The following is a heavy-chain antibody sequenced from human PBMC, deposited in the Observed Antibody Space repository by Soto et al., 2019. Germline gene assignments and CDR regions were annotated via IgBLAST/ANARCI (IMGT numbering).Heavy chain of an antibody. Sequence: QVQLVQSGAEVKKPGASVKVSCKASGYTFTSYGISWVRQAPGQGLEWMGWISAYNGNTNYAQKLQGRVTMTTDTSTSTAYMELRSLRSGDTAVYYCARAGGYCSSTSCYMNWFDPWGQGTLVTVSS. V-gene: IGHV1-18*04. CDR1: GYTFTSYG. CDR2: ISAYNGNT. CDR3: ARAGGYCSSTSCYMNWFDP. J-gene: IGHJ5*02. D-gene: IGHD2-2*02.